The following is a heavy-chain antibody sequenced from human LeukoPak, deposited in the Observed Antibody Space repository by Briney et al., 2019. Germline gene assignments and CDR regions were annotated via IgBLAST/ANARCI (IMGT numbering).Heavy chain of an antibody. CDR2: IYYSGST. J-gene: IGHJ4*02. CDR3: ARDGVGFGDFDY. V-gene: IGHV4-59*01. CDR1: GGSISSYY. Sequence: SETLSLTCTVSGGSISSYYWSWIRQPPGKGLEWIGYIYYSGSTNYHPSLKSRVTISVDTSKNQFSLKLSSVTAADTAVYYCARDGVGFGDFDYWGQGTLVTVSS. D-gene: IGHD3-10*01.